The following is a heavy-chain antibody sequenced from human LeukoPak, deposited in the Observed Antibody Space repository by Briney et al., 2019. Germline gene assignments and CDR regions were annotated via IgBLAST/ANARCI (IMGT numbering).Heavy chain of an antibody. CDR1: GFTFSSYA. D-gene: IGHD6-19*01. CDR3: VKDYRGTDGWYSWLGLFDF. Sequence: SGGSLRLSCSASGFTFSSYAMHWVRQAPGKGLEYVSSISSNGGSTLYADSAKGRFTISRDNSKNTLYLQMSSLRPEDTAVYYCVKDYRGTDGWYSWLGLFDFWGQGTLVTVSS. J-gene: IGHJ4*02. V-gene: IGHV3-64D*08. CDR2: ISSNGGST.